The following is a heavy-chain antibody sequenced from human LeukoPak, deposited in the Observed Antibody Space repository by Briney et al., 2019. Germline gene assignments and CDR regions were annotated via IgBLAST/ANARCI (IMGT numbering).Heavy chain of an antibody. J-gene: IGHJ4*02. CDR3: AREGTYSYGFLRGGEGFWVY. D-gene: IGHD5-18*01. CDR2: ISSSSSYI. Sequence: PGGSLRLSCAASGFTFSSYSMNWVRQAPGKGLEWVSSISSSSSYIYYADSVKGRFTISRDNAKNSLYLQMNSLRAEDTAVYYCAREGTYSYGFLRGGEGFWVYWGQGTLVTVSS. V-gene: IGHV3-21*01. CDR1: GFTFSSYS.